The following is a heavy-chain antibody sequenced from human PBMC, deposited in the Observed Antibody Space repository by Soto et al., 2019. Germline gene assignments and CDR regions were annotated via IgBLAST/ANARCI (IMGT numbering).Heavy chain of an antibody. V-gene: IGHV3-11*01. D-gene: IGHD6-13*01. CDR1: GFTFSDYY. CDR2: ISSSGSTI. J-gene: IGHJ6*03. Sequence: QVQLVESGGGLVKPGGSLRLSCAASGFTFSDYYMSWIRQAPGKGLEWVSYISSSGSTIYYAHSVKGRFTISRDNAKNSLYLQMNSLRAEDTAVYYCARAVPQQLVVYYYYYMDVWGKGTTVTVSS. CDR3: ARAVPQQLVVYYYYYMDV.